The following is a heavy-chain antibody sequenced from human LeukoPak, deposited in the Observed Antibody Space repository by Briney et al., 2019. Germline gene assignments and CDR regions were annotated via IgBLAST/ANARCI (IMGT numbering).Heavy chain of an antibody. CDR2: INHSGST. Sequence: SETLSLTCAVYGGSFSGYYWSWIRQPPGKGLEWIGEINHSGSTNYNPSLKSRVTISVDTSKNQFSLKLSSVTAADTAVYYCARHRGSFLWFGGQYYFDYWGQGTLVTVSS. V-gene: IGHV4-34*01. J-gene: IGHJ4*02. D-gene: IGHD3-10*01. CDR1: GGSFSGYY. CDR3: ARHRGSFLWFGGQYYFDY.